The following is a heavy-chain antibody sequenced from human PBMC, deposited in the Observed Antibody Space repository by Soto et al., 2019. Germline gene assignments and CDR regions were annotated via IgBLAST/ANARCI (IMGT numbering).Heavy chain of an antibody. CDR3: AKDTVPVATPWFDP. CDR2: LSGSGGST. Sequence: PGGSLRLSCAASGFTFSHYAMSWVRQAPGKGLEWVSTLSGSGGSTYYADSVKGRFTISRDNSKNTLYLQMNSLRAEDTAVYYCAKDTVPVATPWFDPWGQGTLVTVSS. V-gene: IGHV3-23*01. J-gene: IGHJ5*02. CDR1: GFTFSHYA. D-gene: IGHD2-2*01.